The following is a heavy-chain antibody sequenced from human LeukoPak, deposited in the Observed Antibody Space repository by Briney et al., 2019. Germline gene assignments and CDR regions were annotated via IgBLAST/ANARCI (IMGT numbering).Heavy chain of an antibody. Sequence: PSETLSLTCTVSGGSISSSSYYWGWIRQPPGKGLEWIGSIYYSGSTYYNPSLKSRVTISVDTSKNQFSLKLSSVTAADTAVYYCARGLYDYVWGSYRPLDYWGQGTWSPSPQ. J-gene: IGHJ4*02. CDR1: GGSISSSSYY. CDR2: IYYSGST. D-gene: IGHD3-16*02. V-gene: IGHV4-39*07. CDR3: ARGLYDYVWGSYRPLDY.